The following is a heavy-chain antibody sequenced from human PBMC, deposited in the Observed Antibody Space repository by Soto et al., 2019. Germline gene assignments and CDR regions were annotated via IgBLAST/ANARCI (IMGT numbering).Heavy chain of an antibody. Sequence: PGGSLRLSCAASGFTFSSYAMSWVRQAPGKGLEWVSAISGSGGSTYYADSVKGRFTISRDNSKNTLYLQMNSLRAEDTAVYYCAKDPDILTGYAYNYFDYWGQGTLVTVSS. CDR3: AKDPDILTGYAYNYFDY. CDR2: ISGSGGST. CDR1: GFTFSSYA. D-gene: IGHD3-9*01. J-gene: IGHJ4*02. V-gene: IGHV3-23*01.